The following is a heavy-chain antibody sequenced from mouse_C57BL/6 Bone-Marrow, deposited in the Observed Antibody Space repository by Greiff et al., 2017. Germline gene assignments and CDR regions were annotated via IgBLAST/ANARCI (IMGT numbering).Heavy chain of an antibody. D-gene: IGHD2-3*01. Sequence: QVQLQQPGTELVKPGASVKLSCKASGYTFTSYWMHWVKQRPGQGLEWIGNINPSNGGTNYNEKFKSKATLTVDKSSSTAYMRLSSLTSEDSAVYYCARSVGWLLRWYFDVWGTGTTVTVAS. CDR3: ARSVGWLLRWYFDV. CDR1: GYTFTSYW. J-gene: IGHJ1*03. CDR2: INPSNGGT. V-gene: IGHV1-53*01.